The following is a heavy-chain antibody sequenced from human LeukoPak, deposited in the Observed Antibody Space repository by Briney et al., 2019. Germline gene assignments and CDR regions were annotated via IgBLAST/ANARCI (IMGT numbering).Heavy chain of an antibody. Sequence: PGGSLRLSCAASEFTFSSYAMSWVRQAPGKGLEWVSAISGSGGSTYYADSVKGRFTISRDNSKNTLYLQMNSLRAEDTAVYYCAKRSGYGDYSRHFDYWGQGTLVTVSS. CDR3: AKRSGYGDYSRHFDY. CDR2: ISGSGGST. D-gene: IGHD4-17*01. CDR1: EFTFSSYA. V-gene: IGHV3-23*01. J-gene: IGHJ4*02.